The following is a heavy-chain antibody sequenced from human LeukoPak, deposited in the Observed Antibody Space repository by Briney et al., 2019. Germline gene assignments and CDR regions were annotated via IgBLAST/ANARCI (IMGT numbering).Heavy chain of an antibody. CDR1: GFTFSSYS. J-gene: IGHJ4*02. V-gene: IGHV3-21*01. Sequence: PGGSLRLSCAASGFTFSSYSMNWVRQAPGKGLEWVSSISSSSSYIYYADSVKGRFTISRDNAKNSLYLQMNSLRAEDTAVYYCARDLTVTESHDYWGQGTLVTVSS. D-gene: IGHD4-17*01. CDR3: ARDLTVTESHDY. CDR2: ISSSSSYI.